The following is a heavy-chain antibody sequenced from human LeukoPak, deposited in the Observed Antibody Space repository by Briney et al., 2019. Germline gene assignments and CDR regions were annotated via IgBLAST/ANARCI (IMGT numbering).Heavy chain of an antibody. J-gene: IGHJ4*02. CDR3: ARLISGYDSY. Sequence: SGGSLRLSCAGSGFTFSDHAMSWVRQAPGKGLEWVSYISSSSSTIYYADSVKGRFTISRGNAENSLYLQMDSLRDEDTAIYYCARLISGYDSYWGQGTLVTVSS. CDR1: GFTFSDHA. D-gene: IGHD5-12*01. CDR2: ISSSSSTI. V-gene: IGHV3-48*02.